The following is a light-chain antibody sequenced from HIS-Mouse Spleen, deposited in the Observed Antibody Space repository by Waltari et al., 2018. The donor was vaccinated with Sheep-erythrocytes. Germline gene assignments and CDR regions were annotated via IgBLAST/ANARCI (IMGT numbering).Light chain of an antibody. J-gene: IGLJ3*02. CDR2: EVS. CDR3: SSYAGSNNWV. V-gene: IGLV2-8*01. Sequence: QSALTQPPSASGSPGQSVTISCTGTSSDVGGYNYVSWYQQHPGKAPKLMIYEVSKRPSVVPDRFYGSKSGNTASLTVSGLQAEDEADYCCSSYAGSNNWVFGGGTKLTVL. CDR1: SSDVGGYNY.